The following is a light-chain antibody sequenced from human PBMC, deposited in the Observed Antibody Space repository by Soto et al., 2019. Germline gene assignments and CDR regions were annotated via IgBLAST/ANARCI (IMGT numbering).Light chain of an antibody. Sequence: QPVLTQSSSASASLGSSVKLTCTLSSGHSSYIIAWHQQQPGKAPRYLMKLEGSGSYNKGSGVPDRFSGSSSGADRYLTIPNLQFEDEADYYCETWDSNTRTVFGGGTKLTVL. J-gene: IGLJ2*01. CDR3: ETWDSNTRTV. CDR1: SGHSSYI. CDR2: LEGSGSY. V-gene: IGLV4-60*02.